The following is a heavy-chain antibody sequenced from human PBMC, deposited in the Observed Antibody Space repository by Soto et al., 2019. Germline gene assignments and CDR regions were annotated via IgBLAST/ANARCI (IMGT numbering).Heavy chain of an antibody. CDR1: GFTFSSYA. CDR2: ISGSGGST. Sequence: VGSLRLSCAASGFTFSSYAMSWVRQAPGKGLEWVSAISGSGGSTYYADSVKGRFTISRDNSKNTLYLQMNSLRAEDTAVYYCAKDSNWNPPSGWFDPWGQGTLFTVSS. D-gene: IGHD1-20*01. CDR3: AKDSNWNPPSGWFDP. V-gene: IGHV3-23*01. J-gene: IGHJ5*02.